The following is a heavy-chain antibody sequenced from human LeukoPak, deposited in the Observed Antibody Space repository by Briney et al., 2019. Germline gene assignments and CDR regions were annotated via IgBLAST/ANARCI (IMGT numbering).Heavy chain of an antibody. J-gene: IGHJ4*02. D-gene: IGHD6-19*01. CDR2: ISGSGDST. V-gene: IGHV3-23*01. CDR1: GFTFSNYA. Sequence: PGGSLRLSCAASGFTFSNYAMRWVRQAPGKALEWVSGISGSGDSTYYADSVKGRFTISRDNSKNTLYLQMNSLRAEDTAVYYCARRSGIAVAGAFDYWGQGTLVTVSS. CDR3: ARRSGIAVAGAFDY.